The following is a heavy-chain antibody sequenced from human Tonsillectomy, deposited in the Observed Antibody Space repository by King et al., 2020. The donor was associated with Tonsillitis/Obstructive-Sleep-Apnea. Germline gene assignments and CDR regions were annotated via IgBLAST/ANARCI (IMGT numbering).Heavy chain of an antibody. D-gene: IGHD2-2*01. CDR1: GGSISSSIYH. Sequence: LQLQESGPGLVKPSETLSLTCTVSGGSISSSIYHWGWIRQPPGKGLEWIGSIYYSGITYYNPSLKSRVTISVDTSKNQFSLKLSSVTAADTAVYYCARLIWEVVPAAWLFDYWGQGTLVTVSS. V-gene: IGHV4-39*01. CDR2: IYYSGIT. J-gene: IGHJ4*02. CDR3: ARLIWEVVPAAWLFDY.